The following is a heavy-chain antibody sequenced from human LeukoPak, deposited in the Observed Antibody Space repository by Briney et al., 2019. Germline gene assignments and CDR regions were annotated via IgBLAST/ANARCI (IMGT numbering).Heavy chain of an antibody. J-gene: IGHJ4*02. CDR1: GFTFSTYW. Sequence: GGSLRLSCAASGFTFSTYWMHWVRQAPGKGLEWVANIKQDGSEKYYVDSVKGRFTISRDNAKNSLYLQMNSLRAEDTAVYYCATDGGYCSSTSCYRGDYFDFWGQGTLVTVSS. CDR3: ATDGGYCSSTSCYRGDYFDF. V-gene: IGHV3-7*03. D-gene: IGHD2-2*02. CDR2: IKQDGSEK.